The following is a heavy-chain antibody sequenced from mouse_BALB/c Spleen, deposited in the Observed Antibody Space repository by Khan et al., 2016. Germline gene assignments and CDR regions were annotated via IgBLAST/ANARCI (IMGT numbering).Heavy chain of an antibody. CDR1: GYSITSGYS. Sequence: EVQLQESGPDLVKPSQSLSLTCTVTGYSITSGYSWHWIRQFPGNKLEWMGYIHYSGRTNYNQSLKSRTSITRDKSTNQFFLQLNSVTTEDTATYDCARWYYAMDYWGQGTSVTVSS. J-gene: IGHJ4*01. V-gene: IGHV3-1*02. CDR2: IHYSGRT. CDR3: ARWYYAMDY.